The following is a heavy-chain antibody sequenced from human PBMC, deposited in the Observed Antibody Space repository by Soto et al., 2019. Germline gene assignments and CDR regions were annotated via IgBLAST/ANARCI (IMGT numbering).Heavy chain of an antibody. CDR1: GGSLSSSSW. J-gene: IGHJ4*02. D-gene: IGHD2-8*01. V-gene: IGHV4-4*02. Sequence: PSETLSLTCAVSGGSLSSSSWWSWVRQPPGKTLEWLGEIFYSGSTKYNPSLNSRVTISADQSKNDFSLRLSSVTAADTAVYYCVHHGGVPYYHDFWGQGMLVTLL. CDR3: VHHGGVPYYHDF. CDR2: IFYSGST.